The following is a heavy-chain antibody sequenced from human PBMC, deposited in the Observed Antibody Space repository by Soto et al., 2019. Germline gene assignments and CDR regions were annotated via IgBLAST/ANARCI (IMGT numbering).Heavy chain of an antibody. CDR1: GGSFSGYY. J-gene: IGHJ3*02. CDR3: ARGGRGAIVVVVAAIHAFDI. Sequence: PSETLSLTCAVYGGSFSGYYWSWIRQPPGKGLEWIGEINHSGSTNYNPSLKSRVTISVDTSKNQFSLKLSPVTAADTAVYYCARGGRGAIVVVVAAIHAFDIWGQGTMVTVSS. D-gene: IGHD2-15*01. CDR2: INHSGST. V-gene: IGHV4-34*01.